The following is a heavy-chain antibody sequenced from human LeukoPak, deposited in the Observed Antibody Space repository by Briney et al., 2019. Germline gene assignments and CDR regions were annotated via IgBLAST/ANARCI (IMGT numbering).Heavy chain of an antibody. CDR2: IYTSGST. V-gene: IGHV4-61*02. J-gene: IGHJ6*03. CDR3: ARDGVIPAAKIYYYYYYMDV. Sequence: SETLSLTCTVSGGSISSGSYYWSWIRQPAGRGLEWIGRIYTSGSTNYNPSLKSRVTISVDTSKNQFSLKLCSVTAADTAVYYCARDGVIPAAKIYYYYYYMDVWGKGTTVTVSS. CDR1: GGSISSGSYY. D-gene: IGHD2-2*01.